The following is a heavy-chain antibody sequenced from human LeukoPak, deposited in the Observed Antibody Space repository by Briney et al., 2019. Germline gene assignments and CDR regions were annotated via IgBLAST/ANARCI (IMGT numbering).Heavy chain of an antibody. CDR1: GASFNTYY. V-gene: IGHV4-4*09. D-gene: IGHD6-6*01. CDR2: IYASGNT. CDR3: ARHAHEYSSLKKFDP. J-gene: IGHJ5*02. Sequence: SETLSLTCTVSGASFNTYYWSWSRQPPGKGLEWVGDIYASGNTNYNPSLESRVTMSVDTSKNQFSLKLSSVTAADTAVYYCARHAHEYSSLKKFDPWGQGTLVTVSS.